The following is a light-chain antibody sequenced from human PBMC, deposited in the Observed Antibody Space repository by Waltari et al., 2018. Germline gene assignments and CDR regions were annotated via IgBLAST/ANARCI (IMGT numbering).Light chain of an antibody. J-gene: IGLJ3*02. Sequence: QSALTQPASVSGSPGQSITFSCTGTSIDIGTYNYVSWYQSHPGKAPKLMIYDVSKRPSGVSNLFSCSKSGNAASLTISGLQAEDEAYYYCSSYTVNTTLVFGGGTKLTVL. CDR1: SIDIGTYNY. CDR2: DVS. V-gene: IGLV2-14*03. CDR3: SSYTVNTTLV.